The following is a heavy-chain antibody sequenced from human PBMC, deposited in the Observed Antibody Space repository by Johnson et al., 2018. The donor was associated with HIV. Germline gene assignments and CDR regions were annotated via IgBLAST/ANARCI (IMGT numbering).Heavy chain of an antibody. Sequence: VQLVESGGGLVQPGGSLRLSCAASGFTFSSYAMSWVRQAPGRGLEWVSAISGSGGNTYYADYVKGRFTISRANAKNSLYLQMNSLRAEDTALYYCAREGSGSWGRKRGPVKADAFDIWGQGTMVTVSA. CDR2: ISGSGGNT. CDR3: AREGSGSWGRKRGPVKADAFDI. D-gene: IGHD1-26*01. V-gene: IGHV3-23*04. CDR1: GFTFSSYA. J-gene: IGHJ3*02.